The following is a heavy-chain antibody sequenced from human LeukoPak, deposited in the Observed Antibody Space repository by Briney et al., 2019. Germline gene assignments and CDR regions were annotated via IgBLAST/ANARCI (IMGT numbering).Heavy chain of an antibody. J-gene: IGHJ4*02. CDR1: GGSISTYY. D-gene: IGHD3-10*01. V-gene: IGHV4-59*01. Sequence: SETLSLTCTVSGGSISTYYWSWIRQPPGKGLEWIGYMYRTGSTNYNPSLKSRVTITPDTSKNQFSLKLSSVTAADTAVYYCARCYYGSGSHYHFDYWGQGTLVTVSS. CDR2: MYRTGST. CDR3: ARCYYGSGSHYHFDY.